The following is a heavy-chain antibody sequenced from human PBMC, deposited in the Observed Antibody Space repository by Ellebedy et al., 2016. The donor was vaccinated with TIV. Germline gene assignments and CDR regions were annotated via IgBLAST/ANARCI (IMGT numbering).Heavy chain of an antibody. J-gene: IGHJ5*02. V-gene: IGHV4-39*01. CDR1: GGSISSSSDY. D-gene: IGHD3-16*01. Sequence: MPGGSLRLSCTVSGGSISSSSDYWGWIRQPPGKGLEWIGGIYYSGRGYYNPSIKSLVTISVDTSKNQLSLKLSSVTAADTAVYYCARQTGWYYDYRGYSSPINWFDPWGQGTLVTVSS. CDR3: ARQTGWYYDYRGYSSPINWFDP. CDR2: IYYSGRG.